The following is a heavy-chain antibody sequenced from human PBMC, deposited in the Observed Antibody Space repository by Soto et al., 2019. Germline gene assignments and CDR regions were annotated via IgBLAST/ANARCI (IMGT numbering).Heavy chain of an antibody. CDR2: ISKNKSPI. CDR3: ARGFSYASLGY. D-gene: IGHD5-18*01. CDR1: GFPFSDYD. V-gene: IGHV3-48*02. J-gene: IGHJ4*02. Sequence: EVQLVESGGGLVQPGGSLRLSCAASGFPFSDYDMSWVRKAPGKGLEWVSYISKNKSPIYYAAAVVGRFTFSRDNGKSSLYLQMNSVRDEDTAVYYCARGFSYASLGYWGQGTLVTVSS.